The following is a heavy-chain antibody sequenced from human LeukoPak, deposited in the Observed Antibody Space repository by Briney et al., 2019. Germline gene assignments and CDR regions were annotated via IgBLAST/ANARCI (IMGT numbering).Heavy chain of an antibody. D-gene: IGHD1-1*01. V-gene: IGHV4-39*01. Sequence: SEPLSLTCTVSGGSIRSSYYYWGWIRQPPGKGLEWIGSIYDSGTTYYNPSLKSRVTISVDTSKNQFSLKVSSVTAADRAVYYCARSGQQRNWFDSWGQGTLVTVSS. CDR3: ARSGQQRNWFDS. J-gene: IGHJ5*01. CDR2: IYDSGTT. CDR1: GGSIRSSYYY.